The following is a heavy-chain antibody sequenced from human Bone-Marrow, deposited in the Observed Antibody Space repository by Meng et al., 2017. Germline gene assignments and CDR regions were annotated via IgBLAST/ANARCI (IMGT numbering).Heavy chain of an antibody. CDR1: GYNFPDYD. V-gene: IGHV1-18*04. CDR2: ISAYNGNT. J-gene: IGHJ4*02. Sequence: QGQLVQSGAEVKKPGASVKVSCKPSGYNFPDYDIHWVRRAPGQGLEWMGRISAYNGNTNYAQKLQGRVTMTTDTSTSTAYMELRSLRSDDTAVYYWARDLGGDDWGQGTLVTVSS. D-gene: IGHD3-10*01. CDR3: ARDLGGDD.